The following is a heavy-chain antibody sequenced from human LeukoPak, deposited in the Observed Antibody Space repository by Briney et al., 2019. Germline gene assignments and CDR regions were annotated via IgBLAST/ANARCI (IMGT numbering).Heavy chain of an antibody. CDR2: IISKADGYAT. D-gene: IGHD1-1*01. CDR1: GFTFSGAH. J-gene: IGHJ4*02. CDR3: STAVRTRFDY. V-gene: IGHV3-73*01. Sequence: QSGGSLRLSWAASGFTFSGAHMHWVRQASGKGLEWVGRIISKADGYATAYAASMKGRFTISRDDSKNTAYLQMSSLKTEDTAVYFCSTAVRTRFDYWGQGILVTVSS.